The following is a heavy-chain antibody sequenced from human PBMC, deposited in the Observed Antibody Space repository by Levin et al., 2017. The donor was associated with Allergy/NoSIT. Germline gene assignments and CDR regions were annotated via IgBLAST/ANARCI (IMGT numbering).Heavy chain of an antibody. J-gene: IGHJ4*02. V-gene: IGHV1-69*01. CDR1: GGTFSSYA. CDR3: ARLKGGSYNPRGFDY. D-gene: IGHD1-26*01. Sequence: KISCKASGGTFSSYAISWVRQAPGQGLEWMGGIIPIFGTANYAQKFQGRVTITADESTSTAYMELSSLRSEDTAVYYCARLKGGSYNPRGFDYWGQGTLVTVSS. CDR2: IIPIFGTA.